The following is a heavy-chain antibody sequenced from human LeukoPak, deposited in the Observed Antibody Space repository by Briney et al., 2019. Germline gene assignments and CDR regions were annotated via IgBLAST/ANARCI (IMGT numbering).Heavy chain of an antibody. Sequence: AGSLRLSCAASGFTFSSYAMHWVRQATGKGLEWVAVISYDGSNKYYADSVKGRFTISRDNSKNTLYLQMNSLRAEDTAVYYCAREALPGYCSSTTCAFDYWGQGTLVTVSS. J-gene: IGHJ4*02. V-gene: IGHV3-30-3*01. CDR3: AREALPGYCSSTTCAFDY. D-gene: IGHD2-2*01. CDR1: GFTFSSYA. CDR2: ISYDGSNK.